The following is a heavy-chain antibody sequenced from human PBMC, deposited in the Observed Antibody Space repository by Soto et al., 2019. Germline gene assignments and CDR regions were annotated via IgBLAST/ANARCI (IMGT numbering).Heavy chain of an antibody. J-gene: IGHJ4*02. V-gene: IGHV3-23*01. CDR3: AAQGGIVATTFDY. CDR2: ISGSGGST. Sequence: EVQLLESGGGLVQPGGSLRLSCAASGFTFSSYAMSWVRQAPGKGLEWVSAISGSGGSTYYADSVKGRFTISRDNSKNTLYLQMNSLRAEDTAVYDCAAQGGIVATTFDYWGQGTLVTVSS. D-gene: IGHD5-12*01. CDR1: GFTFSSYA.